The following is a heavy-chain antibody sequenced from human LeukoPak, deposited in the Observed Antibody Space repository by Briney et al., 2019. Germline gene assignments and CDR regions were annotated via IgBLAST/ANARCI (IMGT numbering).Heavy chain of an antibody. D-gene: IGHD6-13*01. J-gene: IGHJ4*02. V-gene: IGHV3-20*04. CDR2: FNWNGGNT. CDR1: GFTFSSYS. Sequence: PGEALRLSCAASGFTFSSYSMNWVRQAPGKGLEWVSGFNWNGGNTGYADSLKGRFTISRDNAKKSLYLQMNSLRAEDTALYYCARGSSSWYGIFDYWGQGTLVTVSS. CDR3: ARGSSSWYGIFDY.